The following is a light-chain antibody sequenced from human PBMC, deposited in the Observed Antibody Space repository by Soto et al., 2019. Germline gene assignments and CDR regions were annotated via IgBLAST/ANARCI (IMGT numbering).Light chain of an antibody. V-gene: IGLV1-47*02. Sequence: QSVLTQPPSASGTPGQSVTISCSGSRSNIGSSYVDWYQQVPGSAPRLLIYNTNKRPSGVPDRFSGSKSGTSASLVISGLRSEDEADYYCSSWDESLKFGGGTKLTVL. J-gene: IGLJ2*01. CDR3: SSWDESLK. CDR2: NTN. CDR1: RSNIGSSY.